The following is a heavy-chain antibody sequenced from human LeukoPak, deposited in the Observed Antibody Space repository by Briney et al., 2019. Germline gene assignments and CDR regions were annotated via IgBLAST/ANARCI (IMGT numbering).Heavy chain of an antibody. Sequence: ASVKVSCKVSGYTLTELSMHWVRQAPGKGLEWMGGFDPEDGEAIYAQKFQGGVTMTEDTSTDTAYMELSSLRSEDTAVYYCATDSRRTFDDAFDIWGQGTMVTVSS. CDR1: GYTLTELS. D-gene: IGHD6-6*01. J-gene: IGHJ3*02. CDR2: FDPEDGEA. CDR3: ATDSRRTFDDAFDI. V-gene: IGHV1-24*01.